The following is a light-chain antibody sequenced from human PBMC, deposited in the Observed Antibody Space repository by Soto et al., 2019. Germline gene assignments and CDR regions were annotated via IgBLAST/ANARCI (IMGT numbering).Light chain of an antibody. CDR2: KAS. CDR3: LQHHRFPWT. J-gene: IGKJ1*01. V-gene: IGKV1-17*01. Sequence: DIQMTQSPSSLSASVGDRVTVTCRASQDITNDLGWYQQKPGKAPKRLIYKASSLQSGVPSRFSGSGSGTEFVLTISSLQPEDFATYYRLQHHRFPWTFGQGTKVEVK. CDR1: QDITND.